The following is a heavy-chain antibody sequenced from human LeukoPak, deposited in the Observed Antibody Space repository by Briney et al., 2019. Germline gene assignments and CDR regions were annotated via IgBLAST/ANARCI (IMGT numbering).Heavy chain of an antibody. J-gene: IGHJ4*02. CDR2: IDWDDDK. CDR3: ARMVRDISGHQPEYYFDY. D-gene: IGHD3-22*01. CDR1: AFSLSTSGMC. Sequence: SGPALVKPTQTLTLTCTFSAFSLSTSGMCVSWIRQPPGKALEWLALIDWDDDKYYSTSLKTRLPISKDTSKNQVVLTMTNMDPVDTATYYCARMVRDISGHQPEYYFDYGGQGTLGTVSA. V-gene: IGHV2-70*01.